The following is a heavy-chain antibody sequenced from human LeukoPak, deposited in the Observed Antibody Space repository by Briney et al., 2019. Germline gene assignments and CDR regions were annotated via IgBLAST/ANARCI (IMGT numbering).Heavy chain of an antibody. CDR3: ARDRQQALAPPNWFDP. V-gene: IGHV3-21*01. CDR1: GFTFSSYS. CDR2: ISSSSSYI. Sequence: GGSLRLSCAASGFTFSSYSMNWVRQAPGKGLEWVSSISSSSSYIYYTDSVKGRFTISRDNAKNSLYLQMNSLRAEDTAVYYCARDRQQALAPPNWFDPWGQGTLVTVSS. D-gene: IGHD6-13*01. J-gene: IGHJ5*02.